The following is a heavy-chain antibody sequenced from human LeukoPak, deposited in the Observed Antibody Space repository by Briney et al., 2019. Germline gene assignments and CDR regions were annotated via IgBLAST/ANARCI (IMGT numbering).Heavy chain of an antibody. CDR2: ITGDGSDI. Sequence: PGGSLRLSCEASGFTLNKYWMHWVRQAPGKGLVWVSRITGDGSDIAYADSVKGRFTVSRDDAKNTLFLRMNSLRVEDTAIYYCARDAYTTTSNWLDPWGQGTLVTVSS. V-gene: IGHV3-74*01. J-gene: IGHJ5*02. CDR1: GFTLNKYW. D-gene: IGHD4-17*01. CDR3: ARDAYTTTSNWLDP.